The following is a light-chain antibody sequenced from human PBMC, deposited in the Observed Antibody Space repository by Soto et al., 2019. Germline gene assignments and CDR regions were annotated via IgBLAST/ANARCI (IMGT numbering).Light chain of an antibody. CDR2: DAS. V-gene: IGKV1-13*02. CDR1: QGISSA. Sequence: AIQLTQSPSSLSASVGDRVTITCRASQGISSALAWYQQKPGKAPKLLIYDASSLESGVPSRFSGSGSGTDFTLTISALQDVDFATYYCHHFNSYPTFGQGTRLKIK. CDR3: HHFNSYPT. J-gene: IGKJ5*01.